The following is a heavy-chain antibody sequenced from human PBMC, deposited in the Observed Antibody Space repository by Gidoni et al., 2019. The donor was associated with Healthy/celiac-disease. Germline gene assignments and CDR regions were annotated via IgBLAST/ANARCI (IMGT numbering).Heavy chain of an antibody. V-gene: IGHV1-69*06. CDR2: IIPIFGTA. CDR1: GGTFSSYA. J-gene: IGHJ4*02. Sequence: QVHLVQSGAEVKKPGSSVKVSCKASGGTFSSYAISWVRQAPGQGLEWMGGIIPIFGTANYAQKFQGRVTITADKSTSTAYMELSSLRSEDTAVYYCAGPNNHYYHSNPWAFDYWGQGTLVTVSS. D-gene: IGHD3-22*01. CDR3: AGPNNHYYHSNPWAFDY.